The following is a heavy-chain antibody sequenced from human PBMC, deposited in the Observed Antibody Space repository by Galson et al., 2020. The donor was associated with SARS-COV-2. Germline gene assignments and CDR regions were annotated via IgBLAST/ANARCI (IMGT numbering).Heavy chain of an antibody. Sequence: ASETLSLTCSVSGYSISSGFFWAWIRQPPGKGLEWIGSMYHRGTTYYKSSLKSRLTISIDTSKNRFSLKLSSVTAADTAVYYCARTTGGGGLDHWGQGTPVTVSS. V-gene: IGHV4-38-2*01. CDR3: ARTTGGGGLDH. CDR1: GYSISSGFF. CDR2: MYHRGTT. D-gene: IGHD1-1*01. J-gene: IGHJ4*02.